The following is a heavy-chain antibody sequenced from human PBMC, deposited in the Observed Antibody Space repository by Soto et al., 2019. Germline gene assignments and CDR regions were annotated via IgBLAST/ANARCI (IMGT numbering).Heavy chain of an antibody. CDR2: ISAHNGNT. V-gene: IGHV1-18*01. Sequence: QVHLVQSGAEVKKPGASVKASCQGSGYAFTTYGITWVRQAPGQGLEWMGWISAHNGNTNYAQKIQGRGTVTRDTSTSTAYMDLRSLIYDDTAVYYCARGRYGDYWGQGALVTVSS. CDR1: GYAFTTYG. J-gene: IGHJ4*02. CDR3: ARGRYGDY. D-gene: IGHD1-1*01.